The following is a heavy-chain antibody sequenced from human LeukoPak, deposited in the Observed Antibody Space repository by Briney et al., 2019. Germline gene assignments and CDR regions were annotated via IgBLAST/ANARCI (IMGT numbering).Heavy chain of an antibody. CDR1: GGTFSSYA. J-gene: IGHJ3*02. CDR3: ARVAKRAMIVVRAAFDI. V-gene: IGHV1-69*13. CDR2: IIPIFGTA. Sequence: ASVKVSCKASGGTFSSYAISWVRQAPGQGLEWMGGIIPIFGTANYAQKFQGRVTITADESTSTAYMELSSLRSEDTAVYYCARVAKRAMIVVRAAFDIWGQGTMVTVSS. D-gene: IGHD3-22*01.